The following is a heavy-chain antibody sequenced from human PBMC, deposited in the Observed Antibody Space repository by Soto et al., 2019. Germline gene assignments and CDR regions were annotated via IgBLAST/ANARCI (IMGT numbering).Heavy chain of an antibody. D-gene: IGHD2-21*02. CDR3: AREKAHCGGDCYDY. Sequence: GGSLRLSCSGSGFTVSSYEINWVRQAPGMGLEWVSYTDSTGSTTGYADSVRGRFTVSRDNAKNSLYLQMNSLRVEDTAVYYCAREKAHCGGDCYDYWGEGTLVTVSS. CDR2: TDSTGSTT. CDR1: GFTVSSYE. V-gene: IGHV3-48*03. J-gene: IGHJ4*02.